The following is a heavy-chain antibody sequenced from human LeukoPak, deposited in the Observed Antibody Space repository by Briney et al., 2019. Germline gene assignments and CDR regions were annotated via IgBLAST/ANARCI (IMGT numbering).Heavy chain of an antibody. CDR2: IYTSGST. CDR1: GGSISSGSYY. CDR3: ARFLVAVDAFDI. D-gene: IGHD2-8*02. V-gene: IGHV4-61*02. Sequence: SQTLSLTCNVSGGSISSGSYYWSWIRQPAGKGLEWIGRIYTSGSTNYNPSLKSRVTISVDTSKNQFSLKLSSVTAADTAVYYCARFLVAVDAFDIWGQGTMVTVSS. J-gene: IGHJ3*02.